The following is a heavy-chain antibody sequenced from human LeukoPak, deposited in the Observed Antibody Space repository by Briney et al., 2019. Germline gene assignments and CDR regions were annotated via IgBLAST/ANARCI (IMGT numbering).Heavy chain of an antibody. J-gene: IGHJ6*03. D-gene: IGHD4-17*01. CDR1: GGSISSYY. Sequence: SETLSLTCTVSGGSISSYYWSWIRQPPGKGLEWIGYIHYSGSTHYNPSLKSRVTISVDTSKNQVSLKLRSVTAADTAVYYCARDHTDYGDYGNFYYYYYMDVWGKGTTVTVSS. CDR3: ARDHTDYGDYGNFYYYYYMDV. V-gene: IGHV4-59*01. CDR2: IHYSGST.